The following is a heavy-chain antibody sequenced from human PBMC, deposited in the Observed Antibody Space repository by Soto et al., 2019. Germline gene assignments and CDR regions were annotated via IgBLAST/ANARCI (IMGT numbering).Heavy chain of an antibody. CDR1: GFTFSDHY. D-gene: IGHD3-10*01. J-gene: IGHJ4*02. Sequence: EVQLVESGGGLVQPGGSLRLSCAASGFTFSDHYMDWVRQAPGKGLEWGGRTRNKANSYTTEYAASVKGRFTISRDDSKNALYLQMNSLKTEDTAVYYCARGRYGSGTPGVDYWGQGTLVTVSS. CDR3: ARGRYGSGTPGVDY. V-gene: IGHV3-72*01. CDR2: TRNKANSYTT.